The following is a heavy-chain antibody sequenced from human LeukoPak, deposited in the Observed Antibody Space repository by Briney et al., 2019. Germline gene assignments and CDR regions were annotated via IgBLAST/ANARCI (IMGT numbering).Heavy chain of an antibody. CDR3: ARAPEVAGYYYYYYGMDV. Sequence: SETLSLTCTVSGGSISSYYWSWIRQPPGKGLEWIGYIYYSGSTNYNPSLKSRVTISVDTSKNQFSLKLSSVTAADTAVYYCARAPEVAGYYYYYYGMDVWGQGTTVTVSS. D-gene: IGHD6-19*01. CDR1: GGSISSYY. CDR2: IYYSGST. J-gene: IGHJ6*02. V-gene: IGHV4-59*01.